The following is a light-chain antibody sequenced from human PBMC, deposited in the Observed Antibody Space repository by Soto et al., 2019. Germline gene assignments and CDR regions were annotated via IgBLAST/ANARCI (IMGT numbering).Light chain of an antibody. CDR1: SSDVGGYNY. J-gene: IGLJ1*01. Sequence: QSALTQPASVSGSPGQSITISCTGTSSDVGGYNYVSWYQQHPGKAPKFMIYDVSNRPSGVSNRFSGSKSGNTASLTNSGLQAEDEADYYCTSYTTSNTRQIVFGTGTKLTVL. CDR2: DVS. V-gene: IGLV2-14*01. CDR3: TSYTTSNTRQIV.